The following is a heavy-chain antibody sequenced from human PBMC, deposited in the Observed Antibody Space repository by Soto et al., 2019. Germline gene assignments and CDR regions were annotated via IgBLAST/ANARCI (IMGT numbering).Heavy chain of an antibody. Sequence: GTFSSYAISWVRQAPGQGLEWMGGIIPIFGTANYAQKFQGRVTITADESTSTAYMELSSLRSEDTAVYYCASSLSGSYYYVDYWGEGTLVIVPS. CDR3: ASSLSGSYYYVDY. CDR1: GTFSSYA. CDR2: IIPIFGTA. V-gene: IGHV1-69*01. D-gene: IGHD1-26*01. J-gene: IGHJ4*02.